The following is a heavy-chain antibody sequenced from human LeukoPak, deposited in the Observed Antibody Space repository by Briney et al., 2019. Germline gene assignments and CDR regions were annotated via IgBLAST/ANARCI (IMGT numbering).Heavy chain of an antibody. V-gene: IGHV3-23*01. CDR3: AKDQGYGDYGGG. CDR1: GFTFRSFA. Sequence: GGSLRLSCAASGFTFRSFAVSWVRQAPGKGLEWVSVISGSGDSTYYVDSVKGRFTISRDNSKNTLYLQMNSLRAEDTAVYYCAKDQGYGDYGGGRGQGTLVTVSS. D-gene: IGHD4-17*01. J-gene: IGHJ4*02. CDR2: ISGSGDST.